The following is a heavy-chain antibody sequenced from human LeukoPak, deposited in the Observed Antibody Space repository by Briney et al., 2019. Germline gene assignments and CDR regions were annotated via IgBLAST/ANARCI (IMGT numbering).Heavy chain of an antibody. Sequence: GASVKVSFKASGYTFTAYYMHWVRQAPGQGLEWMGWINPNSGGTNYAQKFQGRVTMTRDTSISTAYMELSRLRSDDTAVYYCARAYPGIAVADPDERLFDIWGQGTMVTVSS. CDR1: GYTFTAYY. J-gene: IGHJ3*02. V-gene: IGHV1-2*02. D-gene: IGHD6-19*01. CDR3: ARAYPGIAVADPDERLFDI. CDR2: INPNSGGT.